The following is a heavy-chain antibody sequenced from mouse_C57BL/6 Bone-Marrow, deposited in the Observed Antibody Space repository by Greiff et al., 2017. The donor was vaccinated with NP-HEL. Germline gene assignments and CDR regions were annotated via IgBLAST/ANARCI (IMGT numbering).Heavy chain of an antibody. CDR2: IYPGDGDT. V-gene: IGHV1-82*01. Sequence: QVQLQQSGPELVKPGASVKISCKASGYAFSSSWMNWVKQRPGKGLEWIGRIYPGDGDTNYNGKFKGKATLTADKSSSTAYMQLSSLTSEDSAVYFCARSYLDPDYWGQGTSVTVSS. CDR1: GYAFSSSW. CDR3: ARSYLDPDY. J-gene: IGHJ4*01. D-gene: IGHD1-1*01.